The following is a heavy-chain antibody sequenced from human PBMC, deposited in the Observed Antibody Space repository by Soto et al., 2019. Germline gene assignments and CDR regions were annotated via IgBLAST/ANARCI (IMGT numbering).Heavy chain of an antibody. D-gene: IGHD4-17*01. CDR3: ARDGKTNGDYGRIAFDI. V-gene: IGHV3-33*01. CDR2: IWYDGSNK. CDR1: GFTFSSYG. J-gene: IGHJ3*02. Sequence: QVQLVESGGGVVQPGRSLRLSCAASGFTFSSYGMHWVRQAPGKGLEWVAVIWYDGSNKYYADSVKGRFTISRDNSKNTLYLQMNSLRAEDTAVYYCARDGKTNGDYGRIAFDIWGQGTMVTVSS.